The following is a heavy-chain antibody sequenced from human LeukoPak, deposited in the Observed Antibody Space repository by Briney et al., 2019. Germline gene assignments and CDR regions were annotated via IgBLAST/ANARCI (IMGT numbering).Heavy chain of an antibody. CDR3: ARDGRMATMLDAFDI. CDR1: GYTFTSYA. J-gene: IGHJ3*02. Sequence: GASVKVSCKASGYTFTSYAMHWVRQAPGQRLEWMGWINAGNGNTKYSQKFQGRVTITRDTSASTAYMELSSLRSEDTAVYYCARDGRMATMLDAFDIWGQGTMVTVSS. D-gene: IGHD5-24*01. V-gene: IGHV1-3*01. CDR2: INAGNGNT.